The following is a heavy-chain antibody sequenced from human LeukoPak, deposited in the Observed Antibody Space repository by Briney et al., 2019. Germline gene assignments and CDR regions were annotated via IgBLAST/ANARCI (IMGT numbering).Heavy chain of an antibody. CDR2: VNANSGNT. CDR3: ARAPTSVPNYRLDS. CDR1: GCTFKHYD. V-gene: IGHV1-8*01. D-gene: IGHD3-16*02. Sequence: ASVKVSCKASGCTFKHYDINWVRQAAGQRLEWVGWVNANSGNTGYAQKFQGRVTMTRNTSISTVYMEVNSLTSEDTAVYYCARAPTSVPNYRLDSWGQGTPVAVSS. J-gene: IGHJ4*02.